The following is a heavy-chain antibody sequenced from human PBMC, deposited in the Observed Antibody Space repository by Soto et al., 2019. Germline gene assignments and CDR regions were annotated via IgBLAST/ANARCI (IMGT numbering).Heavy chain of an antibody. D-gene: IGHD3-22*01. Sequence: QVQLVQSGAEVKKPGASVKVSCKASGYTFTSYYMHWVRQAPGQGLEWMGIINPSGGSTNDAQKVQGRVPMTGDTSTSRGYMELSSLRSEDTAVYYCARASGGNYYDSSGIWGQGTTVTVSS. CDR2: INPSGGST. CDR1: GYTFTSYY. J-gene: IGHJ6*02. CDR3: ARASGGNYYDSSGI. V-gene: IGHV1-46*01.